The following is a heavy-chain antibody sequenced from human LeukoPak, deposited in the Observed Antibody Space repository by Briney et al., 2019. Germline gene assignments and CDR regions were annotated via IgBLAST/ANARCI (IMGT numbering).Heavy chain of an antibody. J-gene: IGHJ6*03. Sequence: SETLSLTCAVYGGSFSGYHWTWIRQSPGRGLEWIGDINPSGSTYYNPSLKSRLTISVDTSKNQFSPKLRSVTAADTAVYYCARGRHDITMIVVVMTSVSYYLDVWGKGTTVTVS. V-gene: IGHV4-34*01. D-gene: IGHD3-22*01. CDR2: INPSGST. CDR1: GGSFSGYH. CDR3: ARGRHDITMIVVVMTSVSYYLDV.